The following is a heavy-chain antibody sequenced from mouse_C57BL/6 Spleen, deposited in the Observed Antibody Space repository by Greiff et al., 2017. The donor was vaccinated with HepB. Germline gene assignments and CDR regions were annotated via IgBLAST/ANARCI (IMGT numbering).Heavy chain of an antibody. Sequence: QVQLQQSGAELVRPGTSVKVSCKASGYAFTNYLLEWVKQRPGQGLEWIGVINPGSGGTNYNEKFKGKATLTADKSSSTAYMQLSSLTSEDSAVYFCARGGYGSSLDYWGQGTTLTVSS. CDR1: GYAFTNYL. CDR3: ARGGYGSSLDY. CDR2: INPGSGGT. D-gene: IGHD1-1*01. V-gene: IGHV1-54*01. J-gene: IGHJ2*01.